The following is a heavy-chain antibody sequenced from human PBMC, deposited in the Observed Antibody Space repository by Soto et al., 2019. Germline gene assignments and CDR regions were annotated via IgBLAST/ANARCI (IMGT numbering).Heavy chain of an antibody. CDR3: ARGPPVGR. J-gene: IGHJ4*02. CDR1: GGSISSGGYS. V-gene: IGHV4-30-2*01. CDR2: IYHSGST. Sequence: QLQLQESGSGLVKPSQTLSLTCAVSGGSISSGGYSWSWIRQPPGKGLEWIGYIYHSGSTYYNPSRXXXVXXSVDRSKNQFSLKLSFVTAADTAVYYCARGPPVGRWGQGTLVTVSS.